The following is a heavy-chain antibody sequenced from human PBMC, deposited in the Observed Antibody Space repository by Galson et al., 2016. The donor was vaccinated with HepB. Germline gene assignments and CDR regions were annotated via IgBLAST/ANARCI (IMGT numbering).Heavy chain of an antibody. CDR1: GDSVSSKTVA. Sequence: CAISGDSVSSKTVAWNWIRQSPSRGLEWLGGTYSRSRWHTDYAPSMKSRITISSDTSKNQFSLQLNSVTPEDTAVYYCVRAATTLRSGWKTLAPRFYYSGMGVWGQGTTVTVSS. J-gene: IGHJ6*02. D-gene: IGHD6-19*01. CDR3: VRAATTLRSGWKTLAPRFYYSGMGV. V-gene: IGHV6-1*01. CDR2: TYSRSRWHT.